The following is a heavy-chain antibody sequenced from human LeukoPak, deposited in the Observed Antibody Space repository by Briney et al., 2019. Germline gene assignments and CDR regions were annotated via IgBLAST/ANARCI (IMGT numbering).Heavy chain of an antibody. CDR3: ARGYCSSTSCYWYWFDP. CDR2: IYPGDSDT. CDR1: GYSFTSYW. D-gene: IGHD2-2*01. V-gene: IGHV5-51*01. J-gene: IGHJ5*02. Sequence: GESLKISCKGSGYSFTSYWIGWVRQMPGKGLEWMGIIYPGDSDTRYSPSFQGQVTISADKSISTAYLQWSSLKASDTAMYYCARGYCSSTSCYWYWFDPWGQGTLVTVSS.